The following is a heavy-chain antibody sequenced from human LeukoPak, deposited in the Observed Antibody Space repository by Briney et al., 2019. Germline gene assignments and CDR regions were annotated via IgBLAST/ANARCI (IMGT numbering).Heavy chain of an antibody. Sequence: SVKVSCKASGGTFSSYAISWMRQAPGQGLEWMGRIIPILGIANYAQKFQGRVTITADKSTSTAYMELSSLRSEDTAVYYCARGYSGVSYGSGSYYLNWFDPWGQGTLVTVSS. V-gene: IGHV1-69*04. CDR3: ARGYSGVSYGSGSYYLNWFDP. CDR1: GGTFSSYA. CDR2: IIPILGIA. J-gene: IGHJ5*02. D-gene: IGHD3-10*01.